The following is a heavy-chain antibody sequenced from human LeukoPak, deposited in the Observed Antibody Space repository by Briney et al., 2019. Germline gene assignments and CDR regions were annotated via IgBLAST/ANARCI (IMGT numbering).Heavy chain of an antibody. D-gene: IGHD1-26*01. CDR2: INPNSGGT. CDR3: ARDSGSYFHDAFDI. Sequence: ASVKVSFKASGYTFTSYGISWVRQAPGQGLEYMGWINPNSGGTNYAQKFQDRVTMTGDTSISTAYMELSRLKSDDTAVYYCARDSGSYFHDAFDIWGQGTMVTVSS. V-gene: IGHV1-2*02. CDR1: GYTFTSYG. J-gene: IGHJ3*02.